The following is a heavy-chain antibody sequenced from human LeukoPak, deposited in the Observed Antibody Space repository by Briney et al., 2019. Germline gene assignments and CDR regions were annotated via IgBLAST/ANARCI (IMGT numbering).Heavy chain of an antibody. CDR3: ARVVIIWGYYYYMDV. Sequence: ASVKVSCKASGGTFSSYAISWLRQAPGQGLEWMGGIIPIFGTANYAQKFQGRVTITTDESTSTAYMELSSLRSEDTAVYYCARVVIIWGYYYYMDVWGKGTTVTVSS. CDR1: GGTFSSYA. V-gene: IGHV1-69*05. J-gene: IGHJ6*03. D-gene: IGHD3-3*01. CDR2: IIPIFGTA.